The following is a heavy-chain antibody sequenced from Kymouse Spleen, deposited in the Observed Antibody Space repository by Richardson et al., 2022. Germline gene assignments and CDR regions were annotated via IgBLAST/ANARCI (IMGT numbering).Heavy chain of an antibody. CDR2: IKQDGSEK. D-gene: IGHD3-10*01. V-gene: IGHV3-7*01. CDR1: GFTFSSYW. J-gene: IGHJ5*02. Sequence: EVQLVESGGGLVQPGGSLRLSCAASGFTFSSYWMSWVRQAPGKGLEWVANIKQDGSEKYYVDSVKGRFTISRDNAKNSLYLQMNSLRAEDTAVYYCASYYGSGSNWFDPWGQGTLVTVSS. CDR3: ASYYGSGSNWFDP.